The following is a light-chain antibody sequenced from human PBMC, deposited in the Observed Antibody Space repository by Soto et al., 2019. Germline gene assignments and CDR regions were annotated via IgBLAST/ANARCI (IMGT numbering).Light chain of an antibody. V-gene: IGKV3-20*01. CDR2: GAS. J-gene: IGKJ4*01. CDR1: QSFSSSY. CDR3: QHYGDSPPRIT. Sequence: EVVLTQSPGTLSLSPGERATLSYRASQSFSSSYLAWYQQKPGQAPRLLIYGASSRATGIPDRFSGSGSGTDFTLTISRLEPEDFVVYYCQHYGDSPPRITFGGGTKVEIK.